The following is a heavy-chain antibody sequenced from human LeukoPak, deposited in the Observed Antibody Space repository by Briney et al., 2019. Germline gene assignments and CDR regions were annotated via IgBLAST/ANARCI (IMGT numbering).Heavy chain of an antibody. Sequence: PGGSLRLSCVASGFTFSTYGMYWVRQAPGKGLEWVAFIRYDGTEEDYADSVKGRFTISRDNSKNTMYLVMNSQRLEDTAVYYCAKVGWGWYQIDYWGQGTLVTVS. J-gene: IGHJ4*02. CDR3: AKVGWGWYQIDY. V-gene: IGHV3-30*02. CDR1: GFTFSTYG. D-gene: IGHD6-19*01. CDR2: IRYDGTEE.